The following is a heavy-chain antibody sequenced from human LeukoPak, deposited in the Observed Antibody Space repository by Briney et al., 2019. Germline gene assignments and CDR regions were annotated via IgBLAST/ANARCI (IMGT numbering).Heavy chain of an antibody. D-gene: IGHD1-7*01. CDR3: ASEDSITGTTYFDY. V-gene: IGHV1-69*04. CDR2: IIPILGIA. Sequence: ASVKVSCKASGGTFSSYAISWVRQAPGQGLEWMGRIIPILGIANYAQKFQGRVTITADKSTSTAYMELSSLRSEDTAVYYCASEDSITGTTYFDYWGQGTLVTVSS. CDR1: GGTFSSYA. J-gene: IGHJ4*02.